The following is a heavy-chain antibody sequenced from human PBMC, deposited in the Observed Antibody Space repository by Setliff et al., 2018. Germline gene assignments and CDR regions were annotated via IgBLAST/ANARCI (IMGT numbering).Heavy chain of an antibody. Sequence: SVKVSCKASGGTFRNYGISWVRQAPGQGLEWMGGTIPVFGTTDYSQKFQGRVTIITDESTSTAFMQLSSLRSEDTAVYYCVRSGKFGMRFWFDQWGQGTLVTVSS. CDR3: VRSGKFGMRFWFDQ. D-gene: IGHD1-26*01. J-gene: IGHJ5*02. CDR1: GGTFRNYG. CDR2: TIPVFGTT. V-gene: IGHV1-69*05.